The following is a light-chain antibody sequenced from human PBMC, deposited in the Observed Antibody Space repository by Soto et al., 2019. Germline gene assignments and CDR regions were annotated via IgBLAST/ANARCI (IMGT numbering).Light chain of an antibody. Sequence: EIVLTQSPGTLSLSPGERATLSCRASQSVYNSYLAWYQQKPGQAPRLLVNGASNRATGIPDRFSGGGSGTDFTLTISRLEPEDFAVYYCQQYGRPPNSFGQGTRVEIK. CDR2: GAS. CDR1: QSVYNSY. CDR3: QQYGRPPNS. V-gene: IGKV3-20*01. J-gene: IGKJ2*01.